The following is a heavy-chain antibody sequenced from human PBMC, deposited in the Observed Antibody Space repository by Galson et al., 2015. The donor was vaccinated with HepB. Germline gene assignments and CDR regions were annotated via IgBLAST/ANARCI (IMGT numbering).Heavy chain of an antibody. CDR2: IDPSDSYT. V-gene: IGHV5-10-1*01. CDR3: ARHSKRYFDWLSYPPSEAFDI. Sequence: QSGAEVKKPGESLRISCKGSGYSFTSYWISWVRQMPGKGLEWMGRIDPSDSYTNYSPSFQGHVTISADKSISTAYLQWSSLKASDTAMYYCARHSKRYFDWLSYPPSEAFDIWGQGTMVTVSS. J-gene: IGHJ3*02. CDR1: GYSFTSYW. D-gene: IGHD3-9*01.